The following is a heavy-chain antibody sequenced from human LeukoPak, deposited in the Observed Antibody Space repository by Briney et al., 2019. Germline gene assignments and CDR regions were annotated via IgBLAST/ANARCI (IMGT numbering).Heavy chain of an antibody. D-gene: IGHD3-10*01. Sequence: GASVKVSCKASGYTFTGYYMHWVRQAPGQGLEWMGWINPNSGGTNYAQKFQGRVTMTRDTSISTAYMGLSRLRSDDTAVYYCARGLLTMVRGVTRTPIDYWGQGTLVTVSS. CDR3: ARGLLTMVRGVTRTPIDY. CDR1: GYTFTGYY. CDR2: INPNSGGT. J-gene: IGHJ4*02. V-gene: IGHV1-2*02.